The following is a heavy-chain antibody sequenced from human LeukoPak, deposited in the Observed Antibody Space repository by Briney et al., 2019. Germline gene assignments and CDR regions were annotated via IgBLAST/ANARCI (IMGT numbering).Heavy chain of an antibody. CDR1: GYTFTGYY. Sequence: ASVKVSCKASGYTFTGYYIHWVRQAPGQGLEWMGWINPNSGGTSYAQKFQGRVTMTRDTSISTAYMELSRLRSDDTAVYYCARDEQVIRFLEWQAQGTIDYWGQGTLVTVSS. D-gene: IGHD3-3*01. CDR2: INPNSGGT. CDR3: ARDEQVIRFLEWQAQGTIDY. V-gene: IGHV1-2*02. J-gene: IGHJ4*02.